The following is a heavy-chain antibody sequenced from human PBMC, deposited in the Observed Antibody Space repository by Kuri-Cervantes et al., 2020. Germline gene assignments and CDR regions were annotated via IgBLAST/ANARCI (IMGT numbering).Heavy chain of an antibody. CDR1: GISISCHW. V-gene: IGHV3-7*01. J-gene: IGHJ4*02. CDR2: INQAGTDK. D-gene: IGHD6-13*01. Sequence: GESLKISCAASGISISCHWMTWVRQAPGKGLEWVANINQAGTDKYFGDSVKGRFTIARDNAQRSLYLEMNSLRAEDTAVYYCVRVGITAAGRIWYDYWGQGTLVTVSS. CDR3: VRVGITAAGRIWYDY.